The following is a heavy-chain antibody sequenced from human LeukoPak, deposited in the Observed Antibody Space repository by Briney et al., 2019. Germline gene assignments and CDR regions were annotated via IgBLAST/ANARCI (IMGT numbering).Heavy chain of an antibody. CDR3: ARPHLTWRVEYFDP. J-gene: IGHJ5*02. CDR1: GDSINSNSYH. CDR2: VYSTGNT. D-gene: IGHD3-16*01. V-gene: IGHV4-39*01. Sequence: SETLSLTCTVSGDSINSNSYHWGWIRQPPGKGLEWIGTVYSTGNTYYTPSLKSRVTISVDTPNNQFSLKLTSVTAADTAVYYCARPHLTWRVEYFDPWGQGTLVTVSS.